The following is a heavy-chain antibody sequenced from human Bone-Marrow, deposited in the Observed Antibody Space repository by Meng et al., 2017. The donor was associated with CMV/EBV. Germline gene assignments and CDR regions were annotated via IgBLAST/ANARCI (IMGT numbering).Heavy chain of an antibody. Sequence: GESLKISCAASGFTFGSYWMSWVRQAPGKGLEWVSSISSSSSYIYYADSVKGRFTISRDNAKNSLYLQMNSLRAEDMAVYYCAKLHCTNGVCFRNYFDYWGQGTLVTVSS. D-gene: IGHD2-8*01. CDR1: GFTFGSYW. J-gene: IGHJ4*02. CDR2: ISSSSSYI. CDR3: AKLHCTNGVCFRNYFDY. V-gene: IGHV3-21*04.